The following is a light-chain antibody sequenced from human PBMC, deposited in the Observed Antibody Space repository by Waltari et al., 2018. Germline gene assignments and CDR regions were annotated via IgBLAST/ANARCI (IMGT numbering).Light chain of an antibody. CDR3: QQYNNRPPWT. CDR2: GAS. CDR1: QNVSNN. Sequence: MTQSPSSLSASTGDRVTITCRASQNVSNNLAWYQQKPGQAPRLLIHGASTRATGIPARFSGSGSGTEFTLIISSLQSVDFAVYSCQQYNNRPPWTFGQGTKVEI. V-gene: IGKV3-15*01. J-gene: IGKJ1*01.